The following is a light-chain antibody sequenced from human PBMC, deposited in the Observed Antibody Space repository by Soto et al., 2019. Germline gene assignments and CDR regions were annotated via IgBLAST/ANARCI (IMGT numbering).Light chain of an antibody. CDR1: SSNIGRNT. CDR2: SNN. CDR3: AGWDDSLNGPV. V-gene: IGLV1-44*01. J-gene: IGLJ2*01. Sequence: QSVLTQPPSVSGTPGQMVTISCSGSSSNIGRNTVNWYQQLPGTAPKLLIYSNNQRPSGVPDRFSGSKSGTSGSLAISGLQSEDEADYYCAGWDDSLNGPVFGGGTKLTVL.